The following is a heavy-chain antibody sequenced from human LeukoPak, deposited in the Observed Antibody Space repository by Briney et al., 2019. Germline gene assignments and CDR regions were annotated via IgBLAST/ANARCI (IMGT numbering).Heavy chain of an antibody. D-gene: IGHD3-22*01. CDR1: GGSISSYY. Sequence: KPSGTLSLTCTVSGGSISSYYWSWIRQPAGKGLEWIGRIYTSGSTNHNPSLKSRVTISVDKSKNQLSLKLSSVTAADTAVYYCARDYYDSSGYYGRGGYYYMDVWGKGTTVTVSS. CDR2: IYTSGST. CDR3: ARDYYDSSGYYGRGGYYYMDV. V-gene: IGHV4-4*07. J-gene: IGHJ6*03.